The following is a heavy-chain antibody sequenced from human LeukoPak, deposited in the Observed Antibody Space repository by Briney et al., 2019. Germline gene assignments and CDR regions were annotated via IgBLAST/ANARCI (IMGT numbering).Heavy chain of an antibody. Sequence: SETLSLTCAVYGGSFSGYYWSWIRQPPGKGLEWIGEINHSGSTNYNPSFKSRVTISVDTSKNQFSLKLSSVTAADTAVYYCARGAIRYHYYYYGMDAWGQGTTVTVSS. CDR1: GGSFSGYY. CDR2: INHSGST. J-gene: IGHJ6*02. V-gene: IGHV4-34*01. D-gene: IGHD3-9*01. CDR3: ARGAIRYHYYYYGMDA.